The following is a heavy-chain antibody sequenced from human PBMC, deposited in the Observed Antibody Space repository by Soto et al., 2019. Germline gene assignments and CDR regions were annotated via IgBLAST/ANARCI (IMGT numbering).Heavy chain of an antibody. V-gene: IGHV3-30*18. CDR3: AKPPYGSGSYYFDY. D-gene: IGHD3-10*01. Sequence: GGSLRLSCAASGFTFSSYGMHWVRQAPGKGLEWVAVISYDGSNKYYADSVKGRFTISRDNSKNTLYLQMNSLRAEDTAVYYCAKPPYGSGSYYFDYWGQGTLVTVSS. CDR1: GFTFSSYG. CDR2: ISYDGSNK. J-gene: IGHJ4*02.